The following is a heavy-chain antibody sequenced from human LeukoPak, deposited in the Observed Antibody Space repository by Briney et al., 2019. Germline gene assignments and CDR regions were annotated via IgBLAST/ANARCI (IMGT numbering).Heavy chain of an antibody. D-gene: IGHD6-19*01. CDR1: GGSISSYY. CDR3: ARRAYSSGWYGIDY. CDR2: IYYSGST. V-gene: IGHV4-59*01. J-gene: IGHJ4*02. Sequence: PSETLSLTCTVSGGSISSYYWSWIRQPPGKGLEWIGYIYYSGSTNYNPSLKSRVTISVDTSKNQFSLKLSSVTAADTAVYYCARRAYSSGWYGIDYWGQGTLVTVSS.